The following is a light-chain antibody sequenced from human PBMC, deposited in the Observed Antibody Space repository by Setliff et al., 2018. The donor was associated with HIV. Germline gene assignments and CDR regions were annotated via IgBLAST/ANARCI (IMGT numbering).Light chain of an antibody. CDR1: SSDVGGYNY. V-gene: IGLV2-11*01. J-gene: IGLJ2*01. CDR3: CSYAGSYIHVV. CDR2: DVS. Sequence: QSVLTQPPSASGSPGQSVTISCTGTSSDVGGYNYVSWYQQHPGKAPKLMIYDVSKRPSGVPDRFSGSKSGNTASLTISGLQAEDEADYYCCSYAGSYIHVVFGGGTKVTVL.